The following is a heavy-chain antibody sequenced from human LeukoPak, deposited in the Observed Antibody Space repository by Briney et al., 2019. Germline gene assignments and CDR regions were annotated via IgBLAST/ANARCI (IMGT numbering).Heavy chain of an antibody. Sequence: SETLSLTCTVSGGSISSGSSYWSWIRQPAGTGLEWLGLIYTSGRTNYSPSLKSRVTISLDTSKNLFSLKLSSVTAADTAVYYCASPEGYWGQGTLVTVSS. CDR2: IYTSGRT. J-gene: IGHJ4*02. CDR3: ASPEGY. V-gene: IGHV4-61*02. CDR1: GGSISSGSSY.